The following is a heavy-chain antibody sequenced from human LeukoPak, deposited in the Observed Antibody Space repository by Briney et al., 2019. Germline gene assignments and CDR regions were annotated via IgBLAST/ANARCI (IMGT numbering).Heavy chain of an antibody. V-gene: IGHV3-7*01. D-gene: IGHD5-12*01. CDR3: ARDRGHSGYDLCDY. J-gene: IGHJ4*02. CDR2: IKQDGSEI. Sequence: PGGSLRLSCAASGFTFSNYWMGWVRQAPGKGLEGVANIKQDGSEIYCVGSVKGRFTISRDTAKDSLYLQMNSLRAEDTAVYHCARDRGHSGYDLCDYWGQGTLVTVSS. CDR1: GFTFSNYW.